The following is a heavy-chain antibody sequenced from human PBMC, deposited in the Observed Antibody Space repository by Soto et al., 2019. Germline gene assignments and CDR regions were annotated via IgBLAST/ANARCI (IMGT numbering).Heavy chain of an antibody. CDR2: INPKSGGA. J-gene: IGHJ6*02. V-gene: IGHV1-2*04. CDR3: ARGDSTDCSNGVCSFFYNHDMDV. Sequence: ASVKVSCKASGYSFTDYHIHWVRQAPEQGLEWLGRINPKSGGASTAQKFQGWVTMTTDTSISTASMELTRLTSYDTAIYYCARGDSTDCSNGVCSFFYNHDMDVWGQGTTVTVSS. D-gene: IGHD2-8*01. CDR1: GYSFTDYH.